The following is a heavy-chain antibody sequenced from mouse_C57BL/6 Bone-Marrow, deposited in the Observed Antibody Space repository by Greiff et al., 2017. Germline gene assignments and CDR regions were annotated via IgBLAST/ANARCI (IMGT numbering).Heavy chain of an antibody. V-gene: IGHV1-19*01. Sequence: EVKLQESGPVLVKPGASVKMSCKASGYTFTDYYMNWVKQSHGKSLEWIGVINPYNGGTSYNQKFKGKATLTVDKSSSTAYMELNSLTSEDSAVYYCARMGLRRGFAYWGQGTLVTVSA. D-gene: IGHD2-4*01. J-gene: IGHJ3*01. CDR2: INPYNGGT. CDR3: ARMGLRRGFAY. CDR1: GYTFTDYY.